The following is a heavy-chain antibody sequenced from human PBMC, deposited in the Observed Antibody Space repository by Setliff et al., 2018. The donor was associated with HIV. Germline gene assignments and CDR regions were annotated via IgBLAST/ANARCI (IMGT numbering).Heavy chain of an antibody. V-gene: IGHV4-39*07. J-gene: IGHJ4*02. D-gene: IGHD3-10*01. Sequence: SETLSLTCTASGASISSGSHFWGWIRQPPGKGLECVGLISYSGITYYNPSLKSRVTISLDTSKNQFSLKLSSVTAADTAVYYCARVRPVITLVRTDYFDYWGQGTLVTVSS. CDR1: GASISSGSHF. CDR3: ARVRPVITLVRTDYFDY. CDR2: ISYSGIT.